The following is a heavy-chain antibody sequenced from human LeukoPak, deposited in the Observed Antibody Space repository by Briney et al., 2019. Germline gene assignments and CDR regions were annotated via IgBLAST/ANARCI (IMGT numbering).Heavy chain of an antibody. D-gene: IGHD3-16*02. CDR3: TTSDDYVWGTYRYINYFVP. V-gene: IGHV1-24*01. CDR1: GSNFTVVF. J-gene: IGHJ5*02. CDR2: FDPVHGET. Sequence: ASVRVSCKVSGSNFTVVFIYWVRQGPGNGLEWMGGFDPVHGETLYAQNFQGRGTMAADTSTDPAYMELSSLRSEDTAVYFCTTSDDYVWGTYRYINYFVPWGQGTLVTVSS.